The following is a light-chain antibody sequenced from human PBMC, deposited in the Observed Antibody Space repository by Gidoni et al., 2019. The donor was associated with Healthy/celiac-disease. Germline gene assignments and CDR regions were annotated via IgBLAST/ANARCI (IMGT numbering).Light chain of an antibody. Sequence: IQWTPSPSSLSASVGDRVTITCRPSQGISSYLAWYQQKPGKAPKLLIYAASTLQSGVPSRLRGSGSGTDFSLTISSLQPEDFATYYCQQLNSYPSFTFGPGTKVDIK. J-gene: IGKJ3*01. CDR3: QQLNSYPSFT. CDR2: AAS. CDR1: QGISSY. V-gene: IGKV1-9*01.